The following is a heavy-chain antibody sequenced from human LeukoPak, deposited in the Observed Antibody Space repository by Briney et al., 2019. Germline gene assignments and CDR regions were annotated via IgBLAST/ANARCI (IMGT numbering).Heavy chain of an antibody. J-gene: IGHJ4*02. Sequence: ASVKVSCMASGYTFTSYGISWVRQAPGQGLEWMGWISAYNGNTNYAQKLQGRVTMTTDTSTSTAYMELRSLRSDDTAVYYCARVGSGWYVVGFDYWGQGTLVTVSS. D-gene: IGHD6-19*01. V-gene: IGHV1-18*01. CDR1: GYTFTSYG. CDR3: ARVGSGWYVVGFDY. CDR2: ISAYNGNT.